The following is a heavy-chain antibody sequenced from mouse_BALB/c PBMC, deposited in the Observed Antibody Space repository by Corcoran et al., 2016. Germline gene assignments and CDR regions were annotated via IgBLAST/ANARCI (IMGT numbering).Heavy chain of an antibody. V-gene: IGHV9-1*02. CDR1: GYTFTNYG. Sequence: QIQLVQSGPELKKPGETVKISCKASGYTFTNYGMNWVKQAPGKGLKWMGWINTYTGEPTYADDFKGRFAFSLETSASTAYLQINNLKNEDMATYFCARLYYYGSSYGYYAMDYWGQGTSVTVSS. J-gene: IGHJ4*01. D-gene: IGHD1-1*01. CDR3: ARLYYYGSSYGYYAMDY. CDR2: INTYTGEP.